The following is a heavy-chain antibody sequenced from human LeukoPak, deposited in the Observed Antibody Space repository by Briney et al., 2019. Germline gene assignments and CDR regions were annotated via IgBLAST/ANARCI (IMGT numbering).Heavy chain of an antibody. CDR2: ISSSGSTI. Sequence: GGSLRLSCAASGFTFSSYEMNWVRQAPGKGLEWVSYISSSGSTIYYADSVKGRFTISRDNAKNSLYLQMNSLRAEDTAVYYCAKSTISSMSPWGQGTLVTVSS. CDR3: AKSTISSMSP. J-gene: IGHJ5*02. D-gene: IGHD6-13*01. CDR1: GFTFSSYE. V-gene: IGHV3-48*03.